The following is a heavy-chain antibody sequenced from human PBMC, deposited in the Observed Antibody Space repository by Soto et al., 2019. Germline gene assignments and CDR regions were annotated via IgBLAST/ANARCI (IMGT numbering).Heavy chain of an antibody. V-gene: IGHV3-21*01. CDR3: ARVMCGDCSTYYYYSMDV. CDR2: IGTTSSYI. Sequence: EVQLVESGGGLVKPGGSLRLSCAASGFTFGTYTMNWVRQAPGKGLEWVSSIGTTSSYIYYADSVRGRFTISRDNARDSLDLQMSSLRAEDTAVYYCARVMCGDCSTYYYYSMDVWGQGPTVTVSS. CDR1: GFTFGTYT. D-gene: IGHD2-21*02. J-gene: IGHJ6*02.